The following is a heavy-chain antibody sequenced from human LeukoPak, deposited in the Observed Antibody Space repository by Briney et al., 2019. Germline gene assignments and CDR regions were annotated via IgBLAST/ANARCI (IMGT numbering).Heavy chain of an antibody. V-gene: IGHV3-30*02. D-gene: IGHD3-22*01. CDR3: AKDYYDSSGYYPDAIDI. CDR1: GFTFSSYG. CDR2: IRYDGSNK. J-gene: IGHJ3*02. Sequence: GGSLRLSCAASGFTFSSYGMHWVRQAPGKGLEWVAFIRYDGSNKYYADSVKGRFTISRDNSNNTLYLQMNSLRAEDTAVYYCAKDYYDSSGYYPDAIDIWGQGTMVTVSS.